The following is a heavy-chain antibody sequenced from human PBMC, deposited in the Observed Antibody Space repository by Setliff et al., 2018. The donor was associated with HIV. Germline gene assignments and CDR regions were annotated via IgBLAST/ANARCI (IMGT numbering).Heavy chain of an antibody. Sequence: PSETLSLTCAVYGGSLSGYYWGWVRQSPGRGLEWIGEINQSGNTNFNPSLKSRLIISVDTSTSQFSLKLTSVTAADTALYYCAREGGQGYSGSGSFYHRNFDLWGRGTLVTVSS. CDR3: AREGGQGYSGSGSFYHRNFDL. D-gene: IGHD3-10*01. V-gene: IGHV4-34*01. J-gene: IGHJ2*01. CDR2: INQSGNT. CDR1: GGSLSGYY.